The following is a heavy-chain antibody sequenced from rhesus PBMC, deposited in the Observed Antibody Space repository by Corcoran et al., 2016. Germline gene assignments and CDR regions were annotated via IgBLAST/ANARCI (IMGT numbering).Heavy chain of an antibody. CDR1: GGSISSNY. D-gene: IGHD1-1-1*01. CDR2: SPGSGGST. J-gene: IGHJ6*01. CDR3: ARAVRIAGTTLRAGLDS. Sequence: QVQLQESGPGLVKPSETLSLTCAVSGGSISSNYWSWIRQPPGKGLEWIGRSPGSGGSTDYNPSLKSRVTISTDTSKNQFSLKLSSVTAADTAVYYCARAVRIAGTTLRAGLDSWGQGVVVTVSS. V-gene: IGHV4-173*01.